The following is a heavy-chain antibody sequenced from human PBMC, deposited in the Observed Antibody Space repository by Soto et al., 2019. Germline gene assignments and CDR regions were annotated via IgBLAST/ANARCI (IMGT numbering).Heavy chain of an antibody. CDR2: IIPIFGTA. Sequence: SVKVSCKASGGTFSSYAISWVRQVPGQGLEWMGGIIPIFGTAIYAQKFQGRVTMTEDTSTDTAYMELSSLRSEDTAVYYCATGEGIFDAFDIWGQGTMVTVSS. CDR1: GGTFSSYA. J-gene: IGHJ3*02. CDR3: ATGEGIFDAFDI. D-gene: IGHD3-10*01. V-gene: IGHV1-69*06.